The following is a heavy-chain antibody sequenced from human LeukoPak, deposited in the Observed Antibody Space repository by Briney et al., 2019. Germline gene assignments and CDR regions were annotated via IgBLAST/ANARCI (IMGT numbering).Heavy chain of an antibody. D-gene: IGHD6-19*01. CDR3: ARDGGTGWYYPDY. CDR1: GFTFTAFT. Sequence: GGSLRLSCAASGFTFTAFTINWVRQAPGKGLEWVAIISYDGSNKYYADSVKGRFTISRDNYKKTLYLQMNSLRAEDTAVYYCARDGGTGWYYPDYWGQGTLVTVSS. CDR2: ISYDGSNK. V-gene: IGHV3-30*03. J-gene: IGHJ4*02.